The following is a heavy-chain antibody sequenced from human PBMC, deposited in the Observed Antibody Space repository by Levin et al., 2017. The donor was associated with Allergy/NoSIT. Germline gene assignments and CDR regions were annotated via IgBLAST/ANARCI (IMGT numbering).Heavy chain of an antibody. CDR3: AKEGEVYSSGWYQSSHFDF. CDR2: ISTSGGGT. CDR1: GFRFTYYA. Sequence: GGSLRLSCGASGFRFTYYAITWVRQAPGKGLEWVSSISTSGGGTYYADSVKGRFTISSDNSRNTVYLQMTNLRAEDTAVYYCAKEGEVYSSGWYQSSHFDFWGQGTLVTVSS. D-gene: IGHD6-19*01. J-gene: IGHJ4*02. V-gene: IGHV3-23*01.